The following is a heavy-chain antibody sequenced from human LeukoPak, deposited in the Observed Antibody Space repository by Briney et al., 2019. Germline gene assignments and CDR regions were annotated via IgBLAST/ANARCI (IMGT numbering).Heavy chain of an antibody. Sequence: SETLSLTCTVFGGSISSYYWSWIRQPPGKGLEWIEYIYRSGSTKYNASLKSRVTISVDTSKNQLSLKLTSVTAADTAVYYCARGRNWNEPIDYWGQGTLVTVSS. V-gene: IGHV4-59*01. J-gene: IGHJ4*02. CDR3: ARGRNWNEPIDY. CDR1: GGSISSYY. CDR2: IYRSGST. D-gene: IGHD1-1*01.